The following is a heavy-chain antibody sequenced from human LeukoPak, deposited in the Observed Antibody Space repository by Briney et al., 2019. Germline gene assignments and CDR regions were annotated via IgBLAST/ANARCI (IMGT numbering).Heavy chain of an antibody. CDR1: GGSFSDYY. J-gene: IGHJ5*02. CDR2: INHSGST. CDR3: ARAYNGYDYH. V-gene: IGHV4-34*01. D-gene: IGHD5-12*01. Sequence: SETLSLTCAVYGGSFSDYYWSWIRQLPGKGLEWIGEINHSGSTNYNPSLKSRVTISVDTSKNQFSLKLSSLTAADAAIYYCARAYNGYDYHWGQGTLVTVSS.